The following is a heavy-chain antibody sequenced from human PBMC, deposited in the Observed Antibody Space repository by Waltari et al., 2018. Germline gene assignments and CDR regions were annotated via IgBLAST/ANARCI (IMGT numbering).Heavy chain of an antibody. V-gene: IGHV3-30*02. CDR3: VQDTGRGDY. Sequence: QEQLVESGGGVVQPGGSLKLSCAASGFTFSNYGMHWVRQEPAGKGLDLVALRQRDGVNAYYKVSVEGRFTISRDNSKNTLYLQMNGLRSEDTGVYCCVQDTGRGDYWGQGTLVTVSS. CDR1: GFTFSNYG. CDR2: RQRDGVNA. D-gene: IGHD3-10*01. J-gene: IGHJ4*02.